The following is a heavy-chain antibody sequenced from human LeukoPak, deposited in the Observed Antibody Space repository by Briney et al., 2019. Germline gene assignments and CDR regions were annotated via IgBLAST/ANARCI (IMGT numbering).Heavy chain of an antibody. CDR2: ISYDGSNK. V-gene: IGHV3-30*04. Sequence: GGSLRLSCAASGFTFSSYAMHWVRQAPGKGLEWVAVISYDGSNKYYADSVKGRFTISRDNSKNTLYLQMNSLRAEDTAVYYCARGVWELLSRYNWFDPWGREPWSPSPQ. J-gene: IGHJ5*02. CDR1: GFTFSSYA. D-gene: IGHD1-26*01. CDR3: ARGVWELLSRYNWFDP.